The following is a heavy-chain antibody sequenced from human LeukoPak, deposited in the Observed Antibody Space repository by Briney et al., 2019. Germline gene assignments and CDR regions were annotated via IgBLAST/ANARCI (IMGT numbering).Heavy chain of an antibody. V-gene: IGHV4-39*07. D-gene: IGHD3-22*01. CDR3: ARSSEGRYYYDSSGFSYYYYYMDV. Sequence: PSEALSLTCTVSGGSISSSSYYWGWIRQPPGKGLEWIGSIYYSGSTYYNPSLRSRVTISVDTSKNQFSLKLSSVTAADTAVYYCARSSEGRYYYDSSGFSYYYYYMDVWGKGTTVTISS. CDR1: GGSISSSSYY. J-gene: IGHJ6*03. CDR2: IYYSGST.